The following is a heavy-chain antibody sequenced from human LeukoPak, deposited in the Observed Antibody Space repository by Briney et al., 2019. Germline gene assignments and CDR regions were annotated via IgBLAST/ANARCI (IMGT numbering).Heavy chain of an antibody. V-gene: IGHV3-7*01. J-gene: IGHJ4*02. Sequence: GGSLRLSCTASGFTFSRSWMHWVRQAPGKGLEWVADIKEDGSDKYYGDSVKGRFTISRDNAKNSVCLQMNSLSPEDTAIYFCATLAFDSWGRGTLVTVSS. CDR2: IKEDGSDK. CDR1: GFTFSRSW. CDR3: ATLAFDS. D-gene: IGHD3-3*02.